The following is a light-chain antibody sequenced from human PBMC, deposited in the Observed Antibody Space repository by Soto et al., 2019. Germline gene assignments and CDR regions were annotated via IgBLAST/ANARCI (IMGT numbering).Light chain of an antibody. CDR2: GAS. V-gene: IGKV3-20*01. Sequence: EIVLTQSPGTLSLSPGERATLSCRASQSVSSSYLAWYQQKPCQAHRLLIYGASRRATGIPDRFSGSGSGTEFTLTISRLEAEDFAVYYCQQYISSPTWTFGQGTKLDIK. CDR1: QSVSSSY. J-gene: IGKJ1*01. CDR3: QQYISSPTWT.